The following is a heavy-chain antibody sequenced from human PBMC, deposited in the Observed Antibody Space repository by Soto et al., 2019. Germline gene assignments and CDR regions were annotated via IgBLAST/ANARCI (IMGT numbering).Heavy chain of an antibody. V-gene: IGHV5-10-1*01. D-gene: IGHD5-18*01. CDR1: GYSFAGYW. CDR2: IDPSDSQT. CDR3: ARQLYGSDTGPNFQYYFDS. Sequence: PGESLKISCKGSGYSFAGYWITWVRQKPGKGLEWMGRIDPSDSQTYYSPSFRGHVTISVTKSITTVFLQWSSLRASDTAMYYCARQLYGSDTGPNFQYYFDSWGQGTPATVSS. J-gene: IGHJ4*02.